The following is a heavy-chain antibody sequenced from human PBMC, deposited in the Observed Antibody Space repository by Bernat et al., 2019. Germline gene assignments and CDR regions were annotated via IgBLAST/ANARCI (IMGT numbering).Heavy chain of an antibody. Sequence: EVQLVESGGGLVQPGGSLRLSCAASGFTFSDYWMHWVRQAPGQGLVWVARIKSDGSSTSYADSVKGRFTISRDNAKNTVYLQMDSLRAEDTAVYYCARAGNGDYVFAFDIWGQGTMVAVSS. CDR2: IKSDGSST. CDR1: GFTFSDYW. V-gene: IGHV3-74*01. J-gene: IGHJ3*02. CDR3: ARAGNGDYVFAFDI. D-gene: IGHD4-17*01.